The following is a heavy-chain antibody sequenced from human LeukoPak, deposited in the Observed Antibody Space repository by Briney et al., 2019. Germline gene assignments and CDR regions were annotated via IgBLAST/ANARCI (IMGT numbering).Heavy chain of an antibody. V-gene: IGHV4-61*02. D-gene: IGHD3-3*01. CDR1: GGSISSGSYY. CDR2: IYTSGST. Sequence: PSQTLSLTCTVSGGSISSGSYYWSWIRQPAGKGLEWIGRIYTSGSTNYNPSLKSRVTISVDTSKNQFSLKLSSVTAPDTAVYYCARVPALWSGCYLDYWGQGTLVTVSS. J-gene: IGHJ4*02. CDR3: ARVPALWSGCYLDY.